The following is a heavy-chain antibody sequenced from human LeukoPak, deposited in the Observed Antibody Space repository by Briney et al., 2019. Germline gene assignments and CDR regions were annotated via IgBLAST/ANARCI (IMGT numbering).Heavy chain of an antibody. D-gene: IGHD6-13*01. CDR3: ARIAAADYDYYMDV. Sequence: PGRSLRLSCAASGFTFSSYGMHWVRQAPGKGLEWVAFIRYDGSNKYYADSVKGRFTISRDNSKNTLYLQMNSLRAEDTAVYYCARIAAADYDYYMDVWGKGTTVTVSS. J-gene: IGHJ6*03. V-gene: IGHV3-30*02. CDR1: GFTFSSYG. CDR2: IRYDGSNK.